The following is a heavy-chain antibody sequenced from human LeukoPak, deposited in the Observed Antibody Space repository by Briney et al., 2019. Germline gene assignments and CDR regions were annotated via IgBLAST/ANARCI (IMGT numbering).Heavy chain of an antibody. CDR1: SGSISSYY. J-gene: IGHJ4*02. D-gene: IGHD1-26*01. CDR3: ARALSGSYYARGSGKIDY. V-gene: IGHV4-59*01. Sequence: SETLSLTCTVSSGSISSYYWRWIRQPPGKGLEWIGYSYYSGSTNYNPSLKSRVTISVDTSRNQFSLKLSSVTAADTAVYYCARALSGSYYARGSGKIDYWGQGTLVTVSS. CDR2: SYYSGST.